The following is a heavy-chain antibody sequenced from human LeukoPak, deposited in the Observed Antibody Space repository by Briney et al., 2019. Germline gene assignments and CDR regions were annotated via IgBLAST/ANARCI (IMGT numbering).Heavy chain of an antibody. CDR1: GFTFSSYS. CDR2: ISWGSNVI. J-gene: IGHJ4*02. V-gene: IGHV3-48*02. D-gene: IGHD5-18*01. CDR3: ARDPGYSYALDY. Sequence: QPGGSLRLSCTASGFTFSSYSMNWVRQAPGKGLEWLSYISWGSNVIYYADSVKGRFTTSRDDAKNSSFLQMNSLTDEDTAVYYCARDPGYSYALDYWGRGTLVTVSS.